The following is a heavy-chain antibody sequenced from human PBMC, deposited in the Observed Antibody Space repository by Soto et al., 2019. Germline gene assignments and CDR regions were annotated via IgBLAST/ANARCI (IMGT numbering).Heavy chain of an antibody. Sequence: EVQLLEAGGGLVQPGGSLRLSCAASGFSFRDYGMSWVRQAPGKGLEWLSAIIGIGDTAYYADSVRGRFTISRDNSKNTLYLQLNVLGAEDTAIYYCAKDYDYGDSLPFDYWGQGTLVTVSS. CDR3: AKDYDYGDSLPFDY. CDR2: IIGIGDTA. D-gene: IGHD4-17*01. CDR1: GFSFRDYG. J-gene: IGHJ4*02. V-gene: IGHV3-23*01.